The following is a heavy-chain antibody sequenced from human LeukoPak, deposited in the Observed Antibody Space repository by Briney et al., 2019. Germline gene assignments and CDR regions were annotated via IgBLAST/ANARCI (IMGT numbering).Heavy chain of an antibody. CDR2: ISGSGDYT. Sequence: GGSPRLSCAASGFTFSSHGMSWVRQAPGKGLEWVSTISGSGDYTYYADSVKGRFTISRDNSKNTLYLQMNSLRAEDTAVYYCAKVTYGSGTYGAFDSWGQGTLVTVSS. V-gene: IGHV3-23*01. J-gene: IGHJ4*02. CDR3: AKVTYGSGTYGAFDS. CDR1: GFTFSSHG. D-gene: IGHD3-10*01.